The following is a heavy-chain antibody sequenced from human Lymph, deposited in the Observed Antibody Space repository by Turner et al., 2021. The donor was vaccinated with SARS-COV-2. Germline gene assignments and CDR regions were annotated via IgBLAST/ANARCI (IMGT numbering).Heavy chain of an antibody. CDR3: AKDPGYCSGGSCYSRTYFDF. J-gene: IGHJ4*02. D-gene: IGHD2-15*01. CDR2: ISGDGGVT. CDR1: GFTFDDYA. V-gene: IGHV3-43*02. Sequence: GESGGGVVQPGGSLRLSCAASGFTFDDYAMHWVRQAPGKVLEWVSLISGDGGVTYYADSVKGRFTISRDNSKNSLYLQMNSLRAEDTALYYCAKDPGYCSGGSCYSRTYFDFWGQGTLVTVSA.